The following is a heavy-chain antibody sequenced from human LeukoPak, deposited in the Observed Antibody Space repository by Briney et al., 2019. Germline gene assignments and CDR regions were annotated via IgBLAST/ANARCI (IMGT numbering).Heavy chain of an antibody. J-gene: IGHJ5*02. CDR2: ISACNGNT. Sequence: ASVKVSCKASGYTFTSYGISWVRQAPGQGLEWMGWISACNGNTNYAQKLQGRVTMTTDTSTSTAYMELRSLRSDDTAVYYCARDPDTAMGFRGRTRSFDPWGQGTLVPVSS. CDR1: GYTFTSYG. D-gene: IGHD5-18*01. CDR3: ARDPDTAMGFRGRTRSFDP. V-gene: IGHV1-18*04.